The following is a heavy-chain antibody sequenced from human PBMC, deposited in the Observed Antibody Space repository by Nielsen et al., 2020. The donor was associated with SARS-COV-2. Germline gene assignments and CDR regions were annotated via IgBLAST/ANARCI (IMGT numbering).Heavy chain of an antibody. D-gene: IGHD2-21*02. CDR2: INPNSGGT. CDR3: AREQVVVTARDYYYYGMDV. V-gene: IGHV1-2*06. Sequence: WVRQAPGQGLEWMGRINPNSGGTNYAQKFQGRVTMTRDTSISTAYMELRSLRSDDTAVYYCAREQVVVTARDYYYYGMDVWGQGTTVTVSS. J-gene: IGHJ6*02.